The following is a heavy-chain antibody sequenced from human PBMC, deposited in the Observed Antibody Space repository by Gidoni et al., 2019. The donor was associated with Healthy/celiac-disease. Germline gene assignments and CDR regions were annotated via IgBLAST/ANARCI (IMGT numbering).Heavy chain of an antibody. V-gene: IGHV1-46*03. CDR1: GYTFTSYY. Sequence: QVQLVQSGAEVKKPGASVKVSCKASGYTFTSYYLHWVRQAPGQGLEWMGIINPSGGSTSYAQKFQGRVTMTRDTSTSTVYMELSSLRSEDTAVYYCARVGATNWFDPWGQGTLVTVSS. J-gene: IGHJ5*02. CDR2: INPSGGST. D-gene: IGHD1-26*01. CDR3: ARVGATNWFDP.